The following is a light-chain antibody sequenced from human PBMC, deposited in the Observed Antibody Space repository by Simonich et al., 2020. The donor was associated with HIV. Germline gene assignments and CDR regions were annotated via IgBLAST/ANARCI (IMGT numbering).Light chain of an antibody. CDR2: WAS. CDR3: QQSYSTPPYT. V-gene: IGKV4-1*01. Sequence: DIVMTQSPDSLAVSLGERATINCKSSQSVLYSSNNKNYLAWYQQKPGQPPKLLIYWASTRESGVPDRFSGSGSGTDFTLTISNLQPEDFATYYCQQSYSTPPYTFGQGTKLEIK. CDR1: QSVLYSSNNKNY. J-gene: IGKJ2*01.